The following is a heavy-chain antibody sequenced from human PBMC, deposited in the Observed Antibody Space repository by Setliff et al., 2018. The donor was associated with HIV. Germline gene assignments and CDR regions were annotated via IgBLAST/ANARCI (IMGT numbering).Heavy chain of an antibody. CDR2: INHSGST. Sequence: SETLSLTCAVYGGSFSGYYWSWIRQPPGKGLEWIGEINHSGSTNYNPSLKSRVTISVDTSKNQFSLKLSSVTAADTAVYYCARGPKGRFDYWGQGTQVTVSS. V-gene: IGHV4-34*01. J-gene: IGHJ4*02. CDR1: GGSFSGYY. CDR3: ARGPKGRFDY.